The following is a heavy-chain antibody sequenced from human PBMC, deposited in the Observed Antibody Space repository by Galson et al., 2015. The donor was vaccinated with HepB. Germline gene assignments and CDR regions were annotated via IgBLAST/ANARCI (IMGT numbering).Heavy chain of an antibody. V-gene: IGHV3-23*01. CDR2: IGGRGDTT. CDR1: GFTFDSFS. D-gene: IGHD6-13*01. J-gene: IGHJ1*01. CDR3: ARRAAEQHLVLLEYFQH. Sequence: SLRLSCAASGFTFDSFSMSWVRQAPGKGLEWVSGIGGRGDTTYYADSVKGRFTISRDNSKNTLYLQMNSLSVEDTAVYYCARRAAEQHLVLLEYFQHWGQGTLVTVSS.